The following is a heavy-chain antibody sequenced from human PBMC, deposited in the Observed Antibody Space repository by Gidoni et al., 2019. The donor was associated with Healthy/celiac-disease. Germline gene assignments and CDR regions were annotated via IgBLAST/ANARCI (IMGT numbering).Heavy chain of an antibody. V-gene: IGHV3-23*01. J-gene: IGHJ4*02. CDR1: GFTFSSYA. D-gene: IGHD3-3*01. CDR2: ISGSGGST. Sequence: EVQLLESGGGLVQPGGSLSLPCAAYGFTFSSYAMSWVRQAPGKGLDWVSVISGSGGSTYYADSVKGRFTISRDNSKNTLYLQMNSLRAEDTAVYYCANSLGEDDFWSGYYYQAFDYWGQGTLVTVSS. CDR3: ANSLGEDDFWSGYYYQAFDY.